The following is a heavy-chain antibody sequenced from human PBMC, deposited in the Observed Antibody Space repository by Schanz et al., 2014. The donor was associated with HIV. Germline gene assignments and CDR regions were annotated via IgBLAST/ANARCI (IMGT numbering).Heavy chain of an antibody. CDR3: AKGGYTGHYYYGLDV. J-gene: IGHJ6*02. Sequence: QVQLVESGGGVVQPGRSLRLSCAASGFTFSSYGMHWVRQAPGKGLEWVAVISYDGSNKYYADSMKGRFTISRDNSRKTLYLQMNSLRVEDTAVYYCAKGGYTGHYYYGLDVWGQGTTVTVSS. V-gene: IGHV3-30*18. CDR2: ISYDGSNK. CDR1: GFTFSSYG. D-gene: IGHD1-26*01.